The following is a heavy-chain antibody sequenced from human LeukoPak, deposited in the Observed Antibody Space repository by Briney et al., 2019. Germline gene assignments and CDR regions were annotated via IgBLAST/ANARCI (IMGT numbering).Heavy chain of an antibody. CDR3: ARGPYSYDSSGAFDI. J-gene: IGHJ3*02. CDR2: IYHSGST. V-gene: IGHV4-4*02. Sequence: SETLSLTCAVSGGSISSNNWWNWVRQPPGKGLEWIGEIYHSGSTNYNPSLKSRVTISVDKSKNQFSLKLSSVTAADTAVYFCARGPYSYDSSGAFDIWGQGTMVAVSS. CDR1: GGSISSNNW. D-gene: IGHD3-22*01.